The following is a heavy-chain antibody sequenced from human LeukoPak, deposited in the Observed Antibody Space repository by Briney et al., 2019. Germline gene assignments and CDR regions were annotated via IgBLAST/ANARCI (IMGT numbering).Heavy chain of an antibody. D-gene: IGHD5-12*01. J-gene: IGHJ4*02. Sequence: SETLSLTCAVSGGSISSSNWWSWVRQHPGKGLEWIGYIYYSGSTYYNPSLKSRVTISVDTSKNQFSLKLSSVTAADTAVYYCARGNSGYDYFDYWGQGTLVTVSS. V-gene: IGHV4-31*11. CDR1: GGSISSSNW. CDR3: ARGNSGYDYFDY. CDR2: IYYSGST.